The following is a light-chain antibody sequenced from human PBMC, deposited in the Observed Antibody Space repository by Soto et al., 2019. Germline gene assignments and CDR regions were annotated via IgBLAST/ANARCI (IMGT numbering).Light chain of an antibody. CDR3: QQRSNWPIT. CDR1: QSVSSY. V-gene: IGKV3-11*01. Sequence: EIVWTQSPATLSLSPRERATLSCRASQSVSSYLAWYQQKPGQAPSLLIYDASNRATGIPARFSGSGSGTDVTLTISSLEPEDCAVYYCQQRSNWPITFGQGTRLAIK. J-gene: IGKJ5*01. CDR2: DAS.